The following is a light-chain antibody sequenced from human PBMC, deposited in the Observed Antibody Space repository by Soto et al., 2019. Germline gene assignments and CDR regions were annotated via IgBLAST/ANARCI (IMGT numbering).Light chain of an antibody. CDR3: QQYNSYSWM. Sequence: DIQMTQSPSTLSASVGDRVTIICRASQSISSWLAWYQQKPGKAPKLLIYKASSLESGVPSRFSGSGSGTEFTLTISSLQPDDFATYYCQQYNSYSWMFGQGTKVDI. J-gene: IGKJ1*01. CDR2: KAS. CDR1: QSISSW. V-gene: IGKV1-5*03.